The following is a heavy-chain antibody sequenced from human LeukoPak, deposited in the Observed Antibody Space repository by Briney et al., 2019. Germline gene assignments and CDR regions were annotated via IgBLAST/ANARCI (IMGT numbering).Heavy chain of an antibody. Sequence: ASVKVSCKASGYTFTSYDINWVRQATGQGLEWMGWMNPNSGNTGYAQKFQGRVTITRNTSISTAYMELSSLRSEDTAVYYCARSRKLDAFDIWGQGTMVTVSS. CDR1: GYTFTSYD. CDR3: ARSRKLDAFDI. CDR2: MNPNSGNT. J-gene: IGHJ3*02. D-gene: IGHD1-14*01. V-gene: IGHV1-8*03.